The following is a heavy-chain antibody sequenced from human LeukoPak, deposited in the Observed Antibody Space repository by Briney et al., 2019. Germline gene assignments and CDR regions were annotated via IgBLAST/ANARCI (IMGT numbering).Heavy chain of an antibody. V-gene: IGHV3-7*03. J-gene: IGHJ4*02. CDR2: IKQDGSEK. Sequence: PGGSLRLSCAASGFTFRTYWMSWVRQAPGKGLEWVANIKQDGSEKNYVDSVKGRFTISRDNTKNSLYLQMNSLRAEGTAVFYCARDQYDSWSRRGNFDSWGQGTLVIVSS. CDR1: GFTFRTYW. CDR3: ARDQYDSWSRRGNFDS. D-gene: IGHD3-3*01.